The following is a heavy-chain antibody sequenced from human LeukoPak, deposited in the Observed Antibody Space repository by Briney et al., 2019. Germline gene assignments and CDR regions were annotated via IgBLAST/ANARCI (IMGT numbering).Heavy chain of an antibody. D-gene: IGHD5-18*01. Sequence: SETLSPTCTVSGYSISSGYYWGWIRQPPGKGLEWIGSIYHSGSTYYNPSLKSRVTISVDTSKNQFSLKLSSVTAADTAVYYCARVGGYSYGPFDYWGQGTLLTVSS. CDR3: ARVGGYSYGPFDY. V-gene: IGHV4-38-2*02. CDR1: GYSISSGYY. CDR2: IYHSGST. J-gene: IGHJ4*02.